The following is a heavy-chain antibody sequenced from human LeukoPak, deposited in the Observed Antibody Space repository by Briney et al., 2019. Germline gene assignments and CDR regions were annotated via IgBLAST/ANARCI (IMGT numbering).Heavy chain of an antibody. D-gene: IGHD2-2*01. CDR3: ARHRGYCSSTSCQKNYFDY. Sequence: GESLKISCKGSGYSFTSYWIGLVRPMPGKGLGWMGIIYPGDADTRYSPSFQGQVTISDDKSIRTAYLQWSSLKASDTAMYYCARHRGYCSSTSCQKNYFDYWGQGTLVTVSS. V-gene: IGHV5-51*01. J-gene: IGHJ4*02. CDR1: GYSFTSYW. CDR2: IYPGDADT.